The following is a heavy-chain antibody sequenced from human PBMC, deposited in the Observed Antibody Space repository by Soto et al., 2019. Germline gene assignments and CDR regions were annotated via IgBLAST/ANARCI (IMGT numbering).Heavy chain of an antibody. D-gene: IGHD1-7*01. V-gene: IGHV3-33*06. Sequence: GGSLRLSCAASGFTFSSYGMHWVRQAPGKGLEWVAVIWYDGSNKYYADSVKGRFTISRDNSKNTLYLPMNSLRAEDTAVYYYANATLDLRPSSCYSWGQGSLVTVSS. CDR1: GFTFSSYG. CDR3: ANATLDLRPSSCYS. J-gene: IGHJ4*02. CDR2: IWYDGSNK.